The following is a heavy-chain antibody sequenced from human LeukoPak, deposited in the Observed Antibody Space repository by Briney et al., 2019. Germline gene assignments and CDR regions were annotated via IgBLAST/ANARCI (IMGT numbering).Heavy chain of an antibody. CDR1: GGSISSSSYY. D-gene: IGHD2-2*01. V-gene: IGHV4-61*01. CDR2: IYYSGST. J-gene: IGHJ3*02. CDR3: AREDQNAFDI. Sequence: SETLSLTCTVSGGSISSSSYYWGWIRQPPGKGLEWIGYIYYSGSTNYNPSLKSRVTISVDTSKNQFSLKLSSVTAADTAVYYCAREDQNAFDIWGQGTMVTVSS.